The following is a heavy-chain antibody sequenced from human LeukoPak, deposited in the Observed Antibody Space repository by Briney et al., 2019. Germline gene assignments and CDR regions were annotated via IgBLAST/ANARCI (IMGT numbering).Heavy chain of an antibody. CDR2: INHSGST. CDR3: ARGRYYYDSSGYYFAEYFQH. J-gene: IGHJ1*01. CDR1: GGSFSGYY. D-gene: IGHD3-22*01. Sequence: PSDTLSLTCAVYGGSFSGYYWSWIRQPRGKGLEWIGEINHSGSTNYNPSLKSRVTISVDTSKNQFSLKLSSVTAADTAVYYCARGRYYYDSSGYYFAEYFQHWGQGTLVTVSS. V-gene: IGHV4-34*01.